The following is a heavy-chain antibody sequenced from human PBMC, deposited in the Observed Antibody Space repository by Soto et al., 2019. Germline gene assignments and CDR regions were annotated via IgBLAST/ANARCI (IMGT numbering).Heavy chain of an antibody. Sequence: EVQLLESGGGLVQPGGSLRLSCAGSGFTFINLAMNWVRQAPGKGLEWVSTISGGGGAAFFADSVRGRFTISRDNSKDTVTLQMNSLGVDDTAVYYCARKVPGSTSRPDYWYFDLWGRGTLVTVSS. CDR1: GFTFINLA. J-gene: IGHJ2*01. D-gene: IGHD3-10*01. V-gene: IGHV3-23*01. CDR3: ARKVPGSTSRPDYWYFDL. CDR2: ISGGGGAA.